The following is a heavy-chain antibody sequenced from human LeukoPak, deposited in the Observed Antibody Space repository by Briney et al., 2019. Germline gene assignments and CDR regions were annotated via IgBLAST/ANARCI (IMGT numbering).Heavy chain of an antibody. CDR1: GFTFSSYA. CDR2: ISGSGGST. J-gene: IGHJ4*02. Sequence: GGSLRLSCAASGFTFSSYAMSWVRQAPGKGLEWFSAISGSGGSTYYADSVKGRFTISRDNSKNTLYLQMNSLRAEDTAVYYCATTFGELLSPYFDYWGQGTLVTVSS. V-gene: IGHV3-23*01. CDR3: ATTFGELLSPYFDY. D-gene: IGHD3-10*02.